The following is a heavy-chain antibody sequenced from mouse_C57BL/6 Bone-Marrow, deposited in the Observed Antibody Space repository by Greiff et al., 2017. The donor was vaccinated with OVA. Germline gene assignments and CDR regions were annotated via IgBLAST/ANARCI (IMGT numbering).Heavy chain of an antibody. D-gene: IGHD1-1*01. CDR2: INPSNGGT. J-gene: IGHJ1*03. CDR3: ASPGLLLRYWYFDV. Sequence: IQLQQPGTELVKPGASVKLSCKASGYTFTSYWMHWVKQRPGQGLEWIGNINPSNGGTNYNEKFKSKATLTVDKSSSTAYMQLSSLTSEDAAVYYCASPGLLLRYWYFDVWGTGTTVTVSS. V-gene: IGHV1-53*01. CDR1: GYTFTSYW.